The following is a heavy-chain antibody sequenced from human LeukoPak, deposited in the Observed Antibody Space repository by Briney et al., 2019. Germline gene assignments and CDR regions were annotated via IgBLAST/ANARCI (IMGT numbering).Heavy chain of an antibody. CDR1: GGSIGIDY. J-gene: IGHJ4*02. Sequence: SETLSLTCTVSGGSIGIDYWSWIRQPPGKGLEWLGYIYYSGSTNYNSSLKSRVTISVDRSKNQFSLKLTSVSAADAAVYYCARIQKWSFDYWGPGALVTVSS. CDR2: IYYSGST. V-gene: IGHV4-59*01. D-gene: IGHD5-18*01. CDR3: ARIQKWSFDY.